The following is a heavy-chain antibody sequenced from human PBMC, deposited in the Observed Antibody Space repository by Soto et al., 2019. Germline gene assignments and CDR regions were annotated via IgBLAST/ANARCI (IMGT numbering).Heavy chain of an antibody. CDR3: AVLVVVVAATGPNWFDP. CDR1: GYTFTSYG. V-gene: IGHV1-18*01. Sequence: ASVKVSCKASGYTFTSYGISWVRQAPGQGLEWMGWISAYNGNTKYSQKFQGRVTITRDTSASTAYMELSSLRSEDTAVYYCAVLVVVVAATGPNWFDPWGQGTLVTVSS. CDR2: ISAYNGNT. J-gene: IGHJ5*02. D-gene: IGHD2-15*01.